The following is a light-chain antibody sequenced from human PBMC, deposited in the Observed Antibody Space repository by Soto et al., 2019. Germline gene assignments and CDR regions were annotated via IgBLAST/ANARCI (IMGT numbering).Light chain of an antibody. CDR2: VAS. V-gene: IGKV1-27*01. CDR3: QKYDGATWT. J-gene: IGKJ1*01. CDR1: QDIMNY. Sequence: DIQMTQSPSSLSASVGDRVTITCRASQDIMNYVAWYQQKPGKLPKLLIYVASTLQSGVPSRFSGSGSGTDFTLTISSLQPEDVATYYCQKYDGATWTFGQGTKVDIK.